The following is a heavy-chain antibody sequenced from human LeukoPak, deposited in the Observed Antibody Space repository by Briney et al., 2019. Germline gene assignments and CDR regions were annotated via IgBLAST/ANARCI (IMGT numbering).Heavy chain of an antibody. CDR3: ARAFRYCSSTSCYSYFDY. J-gene: IGHJ4*02. D-gene: IGHD2-2*02. CDR1: GGSISSGGYS. V-gene: IGHV4-30-2*01. CDR2: IYHSGST. Sequence: SQTLSLTCAVSGGSISSGGYSWSWIRQPPGTGLEWLGYIYHSGSTYYNPSLKSRVTISVDRSKNQFSLKLSSVTAADTAVYYCARAFRYCSSTSCYSYFDYWGQGTLVTVSS.